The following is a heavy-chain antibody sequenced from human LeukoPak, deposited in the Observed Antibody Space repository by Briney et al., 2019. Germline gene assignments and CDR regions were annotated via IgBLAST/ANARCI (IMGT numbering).Heavy chain of an antibody. V-gene: IGHV1-2*02. CDR2: INPNSGAT. Sequence: ASVKVSCTASGYTFTGYYMHWVRQAPGQGLEWMGWINPNSGATLYAQKFQGRVTMTRDTSINTAYMELSSLRSDDTAVYYCTRAKRVIFDYWGQGTLETVSS. D-gene: IGHD1-1*01. CDR3: TRAKRVIFDY. J-gene: IGHJ4*02. CDR1: GYTFTGYY.